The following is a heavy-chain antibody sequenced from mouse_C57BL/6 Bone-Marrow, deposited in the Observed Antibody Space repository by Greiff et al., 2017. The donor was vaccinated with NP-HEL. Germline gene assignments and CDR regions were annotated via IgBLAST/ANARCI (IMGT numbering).Heavy chain of an antibody. V-gene: IGHV5-4*01. J-gene: IGHJ2*01. D-gene: IGHD2-1*01. CDR3: ARDPDYGNYERDY. CDR2: ISDGGSYT. CDR1: GFTFSSYA. Sequence: EVQGVESGGGLVKPGGSLKLSCAASGFTFSSYAMSWVRQTPEKRLEWVATISDGGSYTYYPDNVKGRFTISRDNAKNNLYLQMSHLKSEDTAMYYCARDPDYGNYERDYWGQGTTLTVSS.